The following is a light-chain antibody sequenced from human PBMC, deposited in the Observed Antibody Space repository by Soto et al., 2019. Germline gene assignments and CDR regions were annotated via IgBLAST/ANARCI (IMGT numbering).Light chain of an antibody. Sequence: DIQMTQSPSTLSASVGDRVTITCRASQSISSWLAWYQQKPGKAPKLLIYDASSLESGVPSRFSGSGSGTEFTLTISSLQADDCATYYCQQYNSPWAFGQGTKVEIK. CDR1: QSISSW. V-gene: IGKV1-5*01. J-gene: IGKJ1*01. CDR3: QQYNSPWA. CDR2: DAS.